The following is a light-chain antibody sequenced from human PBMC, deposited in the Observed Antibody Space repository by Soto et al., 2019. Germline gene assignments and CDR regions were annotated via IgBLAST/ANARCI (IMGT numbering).Light chain of an antibody. CDR1: KLRDKY. CDR2: QDS. J-gene: IGLJ2*01. Sequence: SYELTQPPSVSVSPGQTASITCYGVKLRDKYACWYQQKPGQSPVLGIYQDSKRPSGIPERFSGSNSGNTATLTISGTQAMDEADYYCQAWDSSTVVFGGGTKLTVL. CDR3: QAWDSSTVV. V-gene: IGLV3-1*01.